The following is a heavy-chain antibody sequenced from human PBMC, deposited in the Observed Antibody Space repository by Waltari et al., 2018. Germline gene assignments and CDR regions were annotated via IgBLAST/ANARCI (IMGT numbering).Heavy chain of an antibody. J-gene: IGHJ5*02. Sequence: EVQLVQSGAEVKKPGATVKISCKVSGYTFPDYYMPWLQQAPGKGLEWMGLVDPEDGETKYAEKFQGRVTITADTSTDTAYMELSSLRSEDTAVYYCATDLFILERPNWFDPWGQGTLVTVSS. V-gene: IGHV1-69-2*01. D-gene: IGHD2-21*01. CDR3: ATDLFILERPNWFDP. CDR1: GYTFPDYY. CDR2: VDPEDGET.